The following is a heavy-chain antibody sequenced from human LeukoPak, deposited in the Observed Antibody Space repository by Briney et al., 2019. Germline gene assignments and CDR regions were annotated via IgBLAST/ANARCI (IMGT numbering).Heavy chain of an antibody. D-gene: IGHD3-9*01. Sequence: SETLSLTCTVSGGSISSSSYYWGWIRQPPGKGLEWIGSIYYSGSTYYNPSLKSRVTISVDTSKNQFSLKLSSVTAADTAVYYCASTYYDILTGYVSWFDPWGQGTLVTVSS. V-gene: IGHV4-39*01. CDR2: IYYSGST. CDR1: GGSISSSSYY. J-gene: IGHJ5*02. CDR3: ASTYYDILTGYVSWFDP.